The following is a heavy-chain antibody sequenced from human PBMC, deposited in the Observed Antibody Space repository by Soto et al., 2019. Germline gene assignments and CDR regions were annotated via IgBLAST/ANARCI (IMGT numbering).Heavy chain of an antibody. CDR2: ISSNGGST. J-gene: IGHJ3*02. V-gene: IGHV3-64D*08. Sequence: GGSLRLSCSASGFTFSSYAMHWVRQAPGKGLEYVSAISSNGGSTYYADSVKGRFTISRDNSKNTLYLQMSSLRAEDTAVYYCVKEEKQWLIPGAFDIWGQGTMVTVSS. CDR1: GFTFSSYA. CDR3: VKEEKQWLIPGAFDI. D-gene: IGHD6-19*01.